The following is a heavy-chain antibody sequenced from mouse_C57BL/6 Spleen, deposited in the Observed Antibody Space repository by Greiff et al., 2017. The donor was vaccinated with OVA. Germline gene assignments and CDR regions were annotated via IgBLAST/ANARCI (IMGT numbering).Heavy chain of an antibody. V-gene: IGHV1-52*01. Sequence: VQLQQPGAELVRPGSSVKLSCKASGYTFTSYWMHWVKQRPIQGLEWIGNIDPSDSETHYNQKFKDKATLTVDKSSRTAYMQLSSLTSEDSAVYYCARSSSNYFYYAMDYWGQGTSVTVSS. CDR1: GYTFTSYW. CDR2: IDPSDSET. D-gene: IGHD2-5*01. J-gene: IGHJ4*01. CDR3: ARSSSNYFYYAMDY.